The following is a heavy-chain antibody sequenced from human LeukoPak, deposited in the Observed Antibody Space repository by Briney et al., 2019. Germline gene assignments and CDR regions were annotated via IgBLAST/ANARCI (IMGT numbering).Heavy chain of an antibody. J-gene: IGHJ4*02. CDR2: IIPNFGTT. D-gene: IGHD6-13*01. V-gene: IGHV1-69*06. CDR3: ARVAAADYFDY. CDR1: GGTFSSYA. Sequence: SVKVSCKASGGTFSSYAINWVRQAPGQGLEWMGGIIPNFGTTSYGQKFQGRVTITADKSTSTAYMELNSLRFEDTAVYYCARVAAADYFDYWGQGTLVTVSS.